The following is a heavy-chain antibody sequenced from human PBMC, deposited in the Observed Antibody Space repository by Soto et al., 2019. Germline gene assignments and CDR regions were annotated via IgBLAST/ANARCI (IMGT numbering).Heavy chain of an antibody. CDR1: GFTFDDYA. V-gene: IGHV3-9*01. CDR2: ISWNSGSI. Sequence: PGGSLRLSCAASGFTFDDYAMHWVRQAPGKGLEWVSGISWNSGSIGYADSVKGRFTISRDNAKNSLYLQMNSLRAEDTALYYCAKDNVGDEYSGYETAFDIWGQGTMVTVSS. J-gene: IGHJ3*02. D-gene: IGHD5-12*01. CDR3: AKDNVGDEYSGYETAFDI.